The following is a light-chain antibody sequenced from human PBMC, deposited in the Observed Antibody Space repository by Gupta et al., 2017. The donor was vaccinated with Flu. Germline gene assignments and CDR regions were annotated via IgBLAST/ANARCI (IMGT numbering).Light chain of an antibody. CDR2: GNS. CDR3: QSYDSSLSAVV. V-gene: IGLV1-40*01. Sequence: QSVLTQPPSVSGAPGPRVTISCTGSSSNIGAGYDVHWYQQLPGTAPKLLIYGNSNRPSGVPDRFSGSKSGTSASLAITGLQAEDEAYYYCQSYDSSLSAVVFGGGTKLTVL. CDR1: SSNIGAGYD. J-gene: IGLJ2*01.